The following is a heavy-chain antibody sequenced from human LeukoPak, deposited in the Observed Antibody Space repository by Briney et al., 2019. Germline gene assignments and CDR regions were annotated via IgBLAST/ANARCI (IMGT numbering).Heavy chain of an antibody. V-gene: IGHV3-30*02. J-gene: IGHJ4*02. Sequence: GGSLRLSCAASGFTFNNYGMHWVRQAPGKGLEWVAFIQYDGSNKYYADSVKGRFTISRDNSKNTLYLQMNSLRAEDTAVYYCARGHTAVTRHFDFWGQGTLVTVSS. CDR1: GFTFNNYG. CDR3: ARGHTAVTRHFDF. D-gene: IGHD4-17*01. CDR2: IQYDGSNK.